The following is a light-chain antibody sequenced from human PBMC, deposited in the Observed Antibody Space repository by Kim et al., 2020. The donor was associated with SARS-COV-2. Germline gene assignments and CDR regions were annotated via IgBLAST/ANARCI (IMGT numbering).Light chain of an antibody. CDR2: YDT. CDR3: QVWDGTSDHPVI. CDR1: HMGSKR. Sequence: EKTAPITGGGKHMGSKRVHWSQRKRGRAPVLVLFYDTDRPSGIPERFSGSNSGNTATLTISRVEVGDEADYSCQVWDGTSDHPVIFGGGTQLTVL. V-gene: IGLV3-21*04. J-gene: IGLJ2*01.